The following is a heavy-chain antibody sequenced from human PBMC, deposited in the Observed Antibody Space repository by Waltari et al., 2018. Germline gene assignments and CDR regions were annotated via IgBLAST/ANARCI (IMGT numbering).Heavy chain of an antibody. CDR2: ISYSGNS. J-gene: IGHJ3*01. CDR1: GGSLSSSSYH. V-gene: IGHV4-39*01. CDR3: ATQIVGATPFYL. D-gene: IGHD1-26*01. Sequence: QLQLQQSGPGLVKPSETLSLSCGVSGGSLSSSSYHWGWIRQPPGKGLEWIGSISYSGNSYYNPSLKSRVTISVDTSKNQCSLKVTSVTAADTAIYYCATQIVGATPFYLWGQGTMVTVSS.